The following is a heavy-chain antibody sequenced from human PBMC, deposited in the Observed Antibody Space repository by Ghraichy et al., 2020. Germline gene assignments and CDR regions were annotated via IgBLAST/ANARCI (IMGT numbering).Heavy chain of an antibody. CDR2: IKEDESKK. CDR3: VRGWYDY. Sequence: GGSLRLSCAASGFTFSDYWMSWVRQAPGKGLKWVANIKEDESKKYYADSVKGRFTISRDNAKNTLYLQMNSLRAEDTAVYYCVRGWYDYWGQGTLVTVSS. V-gene: IGHV3-7*03. J-gene: IGHJ4*02. CDR1: GFTFSDYW. D-gene: IGHD2-15*01.